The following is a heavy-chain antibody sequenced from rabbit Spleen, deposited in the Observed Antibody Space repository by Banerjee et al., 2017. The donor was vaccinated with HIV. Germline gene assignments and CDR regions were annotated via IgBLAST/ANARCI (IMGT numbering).Heavy chain of an antibody. CDR2: IEPIFGNT. J-gene: IGHJ4*01. Sequence: QEQLVESGGGLVQPGGSLKLSCKASGFDFNNYGVSWVRQAPGKGLEWIGYIEPIFGNTYYANWVNGRFTISSHNAQNTLYLQLNSLTAADTATYFCVREVAGKFSLWGQGTLVTVS. V-gene: IGHV1S47*01. CDR3: VREVAGKFSL. CDR1: GFDFNNYG. D-gene: IGHD4-1*01.